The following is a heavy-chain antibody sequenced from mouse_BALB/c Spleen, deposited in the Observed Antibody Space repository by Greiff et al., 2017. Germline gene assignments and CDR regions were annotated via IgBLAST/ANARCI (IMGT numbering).Heavy chain of an antibody. CDR1: GFSLTSYG. V-gene: IGHV2-2*02. Sequence: QVQLQQSGPGLVQPSQSLSITCTVSGFSLTSYGVHWVRQSPGKGLEWLGVIWRGGSTDYNAAFISRLSISKDNSKSQVFFKMNSLQANDTAIYYCARKSSGSSYAMDYWGQGTSVTVSS. J-gene: IGHJ4*01. CDR3: ARKSSGSSYAMDY. CDR2: IWRGGST. D-gene: IGHD1-1*01.